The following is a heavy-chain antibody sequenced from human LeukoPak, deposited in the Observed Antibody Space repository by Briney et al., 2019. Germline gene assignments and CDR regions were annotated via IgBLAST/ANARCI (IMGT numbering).Heavy chain of an antibody. CDR2: IYHSGST. V-gene: IGHV4-38-2*01. CDR1: GYSISSGYY. J-gene: IGHJ4*02. CDR3: ARGAVVPAATLYYFDY. Sequence: SETLSLTCAVSGYSISSGYYWGWIRQPPGKGLEWIGSIYHSGSTYYNPSLKSRVTISVDTSKNQFSLKLSSVTAADTAVYYCARGAVVPAATLYYFDYWGQGTLVTVSS. D-gene: IGHD2-2*01.